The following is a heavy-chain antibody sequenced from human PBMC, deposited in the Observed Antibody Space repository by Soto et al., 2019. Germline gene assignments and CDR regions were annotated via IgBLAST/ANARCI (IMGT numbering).Heavy chain of an antibody. J-gene: IGHJ4*01. CDR3: ARSIAAAIDFDY. D-gene: IGHD6-13*01. Sequence: QVQLVQSGAEVKKPGASVKVSCKASGYTFTSYGISWVRRAPGYGLAWMGWISAYNVNTNYAQKLQGRVTMTTDTSTSTFDMELLSLRSDDTVVYFYARSIAAAIDFDYWGQRTLVTVSS. CDR1: GYTFTSYG. CDR2: ISAYNVNT. V-gene: IGHV1-18*01.